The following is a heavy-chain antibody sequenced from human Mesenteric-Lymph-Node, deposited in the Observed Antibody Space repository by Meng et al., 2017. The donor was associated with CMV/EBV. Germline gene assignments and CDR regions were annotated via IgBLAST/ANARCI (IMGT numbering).Heavy chain of an antibody. Sequence: WVGQATGNGDEWMGWIDPNRGGTDKAKRSKGREKKKRETKKKTAYMELSSLTSDDTEVYYCARSPLITAMPSHFYHSSGYQFFFDYWGQGTLVTVSS. CDR2: IDPNRGGT. CDR3: ARSPLITAMPSHFYHSSGYQFFFDY. D-gene: IGHD3-22*01. J-gene: IGHJ4*02. V-gene: IGHV1-2*02.